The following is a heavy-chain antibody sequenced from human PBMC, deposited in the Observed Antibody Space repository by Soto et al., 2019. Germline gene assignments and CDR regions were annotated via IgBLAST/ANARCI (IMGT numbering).Heavy chain of an antibody. D-gene: IGHD6-19*01. CDR3: ARDLSSSGWGVEGWFDP. Sequence: QVQLVESGGGVVQPGRSLRLSCAASGFTFSSYAMHWVRQAPGKGLEWVAVISYDGSNKYYADSVKGRFTISRDNSKNTLYLQMNSLRAEDTAVYYCARDLSSSGWGVEGWFDPWGQGTLVTVSS. CDR1: GFTFSSYA. V-gene: IGHV3-30-3*01. J-gene: IGHJ5*02. CDR2: ISYDGSNK.